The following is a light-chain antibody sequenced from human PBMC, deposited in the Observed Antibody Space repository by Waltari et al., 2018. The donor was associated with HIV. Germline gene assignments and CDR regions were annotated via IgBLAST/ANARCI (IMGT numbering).Light chain of an antibody. J-gene: IGLJ1*01. V-gene: IGLV2-11*01. CDR1: SSDIGYVDY. CDR2: EVN. CDR3: CSYAGAYTYV. Sequence: QSALTQPRSVSGSPGQSVTISCTGTSSDIGYVDYASWYQQYPGKAPHVIIYEVNPRPSGVPDRFTGSKSGITASLTISGLQGEDEADYYCCSYAGAYTYVFGTGTKVNVL.